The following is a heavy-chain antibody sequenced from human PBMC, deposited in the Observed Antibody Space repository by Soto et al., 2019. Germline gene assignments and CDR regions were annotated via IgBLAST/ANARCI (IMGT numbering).Heavy chain of an antibody. CDR1: GFTFSSYW. J-gene: IGHJ6*03. CDR2: INSDGGRT. D-gene: IGHD6-25*01. CDR3: ARGAAGRYYMDV. Sequence: EVQLVESGGGLVQPGGSLRLSCAASGFTFSSYWMHWVRQAPGKGLVWVSRINSDGGRTNYADSVKGRFTISRDNAKYTLILTVNGLSAEDTAVYYCARGAAGRYYMDVWGKGTTVTVSS. V-gene: IGHV3-74*01.